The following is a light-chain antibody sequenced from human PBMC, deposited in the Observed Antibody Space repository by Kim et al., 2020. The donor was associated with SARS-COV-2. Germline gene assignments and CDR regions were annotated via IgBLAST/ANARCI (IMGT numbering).Light chain of an antibody. CDR3: QQAYGTPPT. CDR1: QSINIY. Sequence: ASVGDRVTSTCRASQSINIYLNWYQQRPGKAPNLLIHSASSLQSGVPSRFSGSGSGTGFTLTISSLQPEDVATYYCQQAYGTPPTFGPGTKVDIK. CDR2: SAS. V-gene: IGKV1-39*01. J-gene: IGKJ3*01.